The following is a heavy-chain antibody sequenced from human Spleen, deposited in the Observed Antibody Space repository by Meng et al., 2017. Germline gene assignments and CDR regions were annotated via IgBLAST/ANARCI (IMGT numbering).Heavy chain of an antibody. CDR2: IYYSGST. V-gene: IGHV4-34*11. CDR3: ARDYSSGWYDC. D-gene: IGHD3-22*01. Sequence: SQTRSLTCAVYGGSFSGYYWSWIRQPPGKGLEWIGSIYYSGSTYYNPSLKSRVTISVDTSKNHFSLNLSSVTAADTAVYYCARDYSSGWYDCWGQGTLVTVSS. J-gene: IGHJ5*01. CDR1: GGSFSGYY.